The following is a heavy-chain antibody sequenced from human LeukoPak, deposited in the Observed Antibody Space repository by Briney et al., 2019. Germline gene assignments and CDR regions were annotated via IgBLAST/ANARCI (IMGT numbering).Heavy chain of an antibody. Sequence: SETLSLTCTVSGYSISSGYYWGWIRQPPGKGLEWVGSIYHSGSTYYNPSLKSRVTISVDTSKNQFSLKLSSVTAADTAVYYCAREINNWFDPWGQGTLVTVSS. CDR2: IYHSGST. V-gene: IGHV4-38-2*02. CDR1: GYSISSGYY. J-gene: IGHJ5*02. CDR3: AREINNWFDP.